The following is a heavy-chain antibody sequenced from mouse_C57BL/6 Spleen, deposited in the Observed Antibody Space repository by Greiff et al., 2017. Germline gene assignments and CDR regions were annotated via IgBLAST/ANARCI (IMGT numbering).Heavy chain of an antibody. CDR2: IDPSDSET. J-gene: IGHJ3*01. CDR1: GYTFTSYW. D-gene: IGHD3-2*02. CDR3: AGADSSGEAY. Sequence: VKLQQPGAELVRPGSSVKLSCKASGYTFTSYWMHWVKQRPIQGLEWIGNIDPSDSETHYNQKFKDKATLTVDKSSSTAYMQLSSLTSEDSAVYYCAGADSSGEAYWGQGTLVTVSA. V-gene: IGHV1-52*01.